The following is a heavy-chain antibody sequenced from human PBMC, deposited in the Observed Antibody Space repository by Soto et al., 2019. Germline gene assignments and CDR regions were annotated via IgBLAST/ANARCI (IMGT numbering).Heavy chain of an antibody. Sequence: EVQLLESGGGLVQPGGSLRLSCAASGFTFSSYAMSWVRQAPGKGLEWVSAISGSGGSTYYADSVKGRFTISRDNSENTLYLQMSSLRAEDTAVYYCATDTNRGAVTYFDYWGQGTLVTVSS. J-gene: IGHJ4*02. D-gene: IGHD2-2*01. CDR1: GFTFSSYA. V-gene: IGHV3-23*01. CDR3: ATDTNRGAVTYFDY. CDR2: ISGSGGST.